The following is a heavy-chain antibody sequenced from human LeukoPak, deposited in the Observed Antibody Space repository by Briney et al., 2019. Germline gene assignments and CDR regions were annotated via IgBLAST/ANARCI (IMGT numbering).Heavy chain of an antibody. CDR3: AKDKTAAAGDNFDY. Sequence: GGSLRLSCAASGFTFDDYAMHWVRQAPGKGLEWVSLISGGGGSTYYADSVKGRFTISRDNSKNSLYLQMNSLRTEDTALDYCAKDKTAAAGDNFDYWGQGTLVTVSS. J-gene: IGHJ4*02. V-gene: IGHV3-43*02. CDR1: GFTFDDYA. D-gene: IGHD6-13*01. CDR2: ISGGGGST.